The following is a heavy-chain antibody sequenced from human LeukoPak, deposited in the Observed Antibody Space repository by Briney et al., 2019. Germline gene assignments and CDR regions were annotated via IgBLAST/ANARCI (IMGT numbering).Heavy chain of an antibody. CDR3: AKLYYDYVWGSYRYYFFDS. J-gene: IGHJ4*02. V-gene: IGHV3-23*01. D-gene: IGHD3-16*02. CDR1: GFTFGSYA. Sequence: GGSLRLSCAGSGFTFGSYAMSWVRQAPGKGLEWVSGLSGSDGKTYYADSVRGRFTISRDNSKNTLYLQMNNLRVEDTAVYYCAKLYYDYVWGSYRYYFFDSWGQGTQVTVS. CDR2: LSGSDGKT.